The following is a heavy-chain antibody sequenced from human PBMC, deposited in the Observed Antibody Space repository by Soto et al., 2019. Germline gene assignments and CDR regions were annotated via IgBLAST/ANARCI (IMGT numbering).Heavy chain of an antibody. J-gene: IGHJ4*02. CDR1: GVSIKTNDYY. V-gene: IGHV4-39*01. D-gene: IGHD2-15*01. CDR2: IFYGGST. Sequence: LSLTCIVSGVSIKTNDYYWGWVRQPPGKGLEWIGNIFYGGSTFYNPSLRTRLSISVDTSKNQFSLRLNSVTAADTAVYYCAAFVVPASRNTGFDFWGQGTLVTVSS. CDR3: AAFVVPASRNTGFDF.